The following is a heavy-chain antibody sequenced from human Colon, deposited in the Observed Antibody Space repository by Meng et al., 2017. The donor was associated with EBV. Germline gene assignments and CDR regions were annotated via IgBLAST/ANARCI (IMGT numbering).Heavy chain of an antibody. D-gene: IGHD2-21*02. Sequence: QVQSQEWGPGLVQPSGTLVLTCAVSGGSFSSSNWWSWVRQPPGKGLEWIGEIYHSGSTNYNPSLKSRVTISVDESKNQFSLRLSSVTAADTAVYYCARVGAYCGGDCYHPRWGQGTLVTVSS. V-gene: IGHV4-4*02. CDR1: GGSFSSSNW. CDR3: ARVGAYCGGDCYHPR. J-gene: IGHJ4*02. CDR2: IYHSGST.